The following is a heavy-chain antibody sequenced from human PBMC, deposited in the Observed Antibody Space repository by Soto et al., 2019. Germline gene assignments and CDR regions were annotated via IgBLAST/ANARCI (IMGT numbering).Heavy chain of an antibody. CDR1: GGSVSSGSYY. CDR3: ARVTYCTNGVCGNNYYYYYGMDV. D-gene: IGHD2-8*01. J-gene: IGHJ6*02. Sequence: SETLSLTCTVSGGSVSSGSYYWSWIRQPPGKGMEWIGYIYYSGSTNYNPSLKSRVTISVDTSKNQFSLKLSSVTAADTAVYYCARVTYCTNGVCGNNYYYYYGMDVWGQGTTVTVSS. CDR2: IYYSGST. V-gene: IGHV4-61*01.